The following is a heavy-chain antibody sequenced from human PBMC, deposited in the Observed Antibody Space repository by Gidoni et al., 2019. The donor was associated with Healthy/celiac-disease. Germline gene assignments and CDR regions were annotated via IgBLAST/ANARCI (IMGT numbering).Heavy chain of an antibody. CDR2: IWYDGSNK. CDR3: ARFNDALGYFDY. D-gene: IGHD2-2*01. CDR1: AFTFSSYG. J-gene: IGHJ4*02. Sequence: QVQLVESGGGVVQPGRSLRLTCAASAFTFSSYGIPWVRQAPGKGLEWVAVIWYDGSNKYYADSVKVRFTISRDNSKNTLYLQMNSLRAEDTAVYYCARFNDALGYFDYWGQGTLFTVSS. V-gene: IGHV3-33*01.